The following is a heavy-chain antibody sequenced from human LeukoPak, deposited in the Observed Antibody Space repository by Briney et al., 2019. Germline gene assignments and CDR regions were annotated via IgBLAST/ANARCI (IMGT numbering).Heavy chain of an antibody. Sequence: GGSLRLSCAASGFTFSSYGIHWVRQAPGKGLEWVALIWYDGSNTYYADSVKGRFTISRDNSKNTLYLQMNSLRAEDTAVYYCARDSGYSSGWYSRGYYYYGMDVWGQGTTVTVSS. J-gene: IGHJ6*02. V-gene: IGHV3-33*01. CDR3: ARDSGYSSGWYSRGYYYYGMDV. D-gene: IGHD6-19*01. CDR2: IWYDGSNT. CDR1: GFTFSSYG.